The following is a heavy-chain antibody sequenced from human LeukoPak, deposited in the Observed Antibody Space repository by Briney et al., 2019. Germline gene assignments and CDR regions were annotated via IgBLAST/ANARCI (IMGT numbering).Heavy chain of an antibody. CDR2: ISGSGGTT. J-gene: IGHJ3*02. CDR3: AKDAGYTRHDAFDI. D-gene: IGHD5-24*01. V-gene: IGHV3-23*01. CDR1: GFTFSIYA. Sequence: GGSLRLSCAASGFTFSIYAMSWVRQAPGKGLEWVSDISGSGGTTYYADSVKGRFTISRDNSKNTLNLQMNSLRADDTAVYYCAKDAGYTRHDAFDIWGQGTMVTVSS.